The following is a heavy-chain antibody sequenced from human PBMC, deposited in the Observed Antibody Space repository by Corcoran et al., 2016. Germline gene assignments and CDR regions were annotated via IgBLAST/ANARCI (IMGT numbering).Heavy chain of an antibody. CDR1: GGSFSGYY. Sequence: QVQLQQWGAGLLKPSETLSITCAVYGGSFSGYYWSWIRQPPGKGLEWIGEISDSGSTNYTPSLKSRVTISVDTSKNQFSLKLSSVTAADTAVYYCARMVRKGYCSSTGCSRWVDPWGQGTLVTVSS. D-gene: IGHD2-2*01. CDR2: ISDSGST. V-gene: IGHV4-34*01. J-gene: IGHJ5*02. CDR3: ARMVRKGYCSSTGCSRWVDP.